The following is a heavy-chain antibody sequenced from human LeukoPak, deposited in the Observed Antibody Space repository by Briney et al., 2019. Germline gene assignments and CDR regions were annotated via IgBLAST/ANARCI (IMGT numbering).Heavy chain of an antibody. D-gene: IGHD2-21*01. CDR1: GVSVRGSDPY. CDR2: IYYNGNT. J-gene: IGHJ4*02. CDR3: ARRGLVVVPL. Sequence: PSETLSLTCTVSGVSVRGSDPYWVWGRQPPGKGLEWVGSIYYNGNTPFNPSLKSRLSISVDTSKNQFSLRMTSVTAADTAVYYCARRGLVVVPLWGQGILVTVSS. V-gene: IGHV4-39*01.